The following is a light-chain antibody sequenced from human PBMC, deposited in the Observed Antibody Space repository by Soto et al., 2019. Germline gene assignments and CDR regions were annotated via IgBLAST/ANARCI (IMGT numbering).Light chain of an antibody. CDR2: GAS. CDR3: QQYNNWPRT. V-gene: IGKV3-15*01. Sequence: EIVMTQSPATLSVSPGERATLSCRASQSVSSNLAWYQQKPGQAPRLLIYGASTRATVIPARFSGSESGTEFTLTISSLRSEDCAVYYCQQYNNWPRTFGQGTKVQIK. J-gene: IGKJ1*01. CDR1: QSVSSN.